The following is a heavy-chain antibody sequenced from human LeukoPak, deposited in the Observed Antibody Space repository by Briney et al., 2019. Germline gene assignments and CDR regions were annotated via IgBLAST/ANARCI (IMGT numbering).Heavy chain of an antibody. CDR1: GFTLSNYW. CDR2: IKQDGSEK. CDR3: GSPRRGY. J-gene: IGHJ4*02. V-gene: IGHV3-7*01. Sequence: GGSLRLSCAASGFTLSNYWMSWVRQAPGKGLEWVANIKQDGSEKYYVDSVKGRFTISRDNTKNSLYLQMNSLRAEDTAVYFCGSPRRGYWGQGTLVTVSS.